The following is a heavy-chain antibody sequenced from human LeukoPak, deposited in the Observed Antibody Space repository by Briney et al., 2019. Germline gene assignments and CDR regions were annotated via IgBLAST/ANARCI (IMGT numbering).Heavy chain of an antibody. Sequence: SETLSLTCTVSGGSISSSSYNWGWIRQPPGKGLEWIGSIYYSGSTYYNPSLKSRVTISVDTSKNQFSLKLSSVTAADTAVYYCASGLRFLEWSIYYFDYWGQGTLVTVSS. CDR1: GGSISSSSYN. CDR2: IYYSGST. CDR3: ASGLRFLEWSIYYFDY. V-gene: IGHV4-39*01. D-gene: IGHD3-3*01. J-gene: IGHJ4*02.